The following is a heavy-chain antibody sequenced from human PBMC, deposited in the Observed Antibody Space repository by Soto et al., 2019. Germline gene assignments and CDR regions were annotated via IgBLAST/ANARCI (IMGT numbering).Heavy chain of an antibody. J-gene: IGHJ4*02. CDR3: AKVTYSSSSNPVRDY. CDR2: ISYDGSNK. V-gene: IGHV3-30*18. CDR1: GFTFSSYG. Sequence: QVQLVESGGGVVQPGRSLRLSCAASGFTFSSYGMHWVRQAPGKGLEWVAVISYDGSNKYYADSVKGRFTISRDNSKNPLYLQMNSLRAEDTAVYYCAKVTYSSSSNPVRDYWGQGTLVTVSS. D-gene: IGHD6-6*01.